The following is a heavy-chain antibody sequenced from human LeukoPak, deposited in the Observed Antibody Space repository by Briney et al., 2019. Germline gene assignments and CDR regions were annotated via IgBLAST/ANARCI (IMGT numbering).Heavy chain of an antibody. V-gene: IGHV4-39*01. D-gene: IGHD3-16*01. J-gene: IGHJ5*02. CDR3: ARGGLGRDWFDP. CDR2: IYYSGST. Sequence: SETLSLTCTVSGGSISSSSYYWGWIRQPPGKGLEWIGSIYYSGSTYHNPSLKSRVTISVDTSKNQFSLKLSSVTAADTAVYYCARGGLGRDWFDPWGQGTLVTVSS. CDR1: GGSISSSSYY.